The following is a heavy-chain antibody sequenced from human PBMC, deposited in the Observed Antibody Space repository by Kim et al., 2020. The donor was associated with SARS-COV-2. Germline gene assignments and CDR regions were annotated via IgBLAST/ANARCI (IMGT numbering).Heavy chain of an antibody. Sequence: TQHAESARGRFPISTDKSKNPLYLQMNSLGGEDTAIYYCARWVREMYYEDWGQGTLVTVSS. V-gene: IGHV3-53*01. CDR3: ARWVREMYYED. CDR2: T. J-gene: IGHJ4*02. D-gene: IGHD3-16*01.